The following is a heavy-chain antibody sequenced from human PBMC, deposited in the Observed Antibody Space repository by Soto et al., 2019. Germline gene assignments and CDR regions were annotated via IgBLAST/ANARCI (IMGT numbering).Heavy chain of an antibody. CDR1: GFTFSSYW. J-gene: IGHJ4*02. CDR2: IKQDGSEK. V-gene: IGHV3-7*01. CDR3: ARGQDYGSLYYFDY. D-gene: IGHD4-17*01. Sequence: PGGSLRLSCAASGFTFSSYWMSWVRQAPGNGLEWVANIKQDGSEKYYVDSVKGRFTISRDNAKNSLYLQMNSLRAEDTAVYYCARGQDYGSLYYFDYWGQGTLVTVSS.